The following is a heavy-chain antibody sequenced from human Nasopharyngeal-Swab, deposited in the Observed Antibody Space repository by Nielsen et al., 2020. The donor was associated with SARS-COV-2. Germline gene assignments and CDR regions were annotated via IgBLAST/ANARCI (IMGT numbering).Heavy chain of an antibody. Sequence: GESLKISCAASGFTFSNAWMSWVRQAPGKGPEWVGRIKSKTDGGTTDYAAPVKGRFTISRDDSKNTLYLQMNSLKTEDTAVYYCTTGSGQLVISDYYYYMDVWGKGTTVTVSS. V-gene: IGHV3-15*01. CDR2: IKSKTDGGTT. CDR1: GFTFSNAW. CDR3: TTGSGQLVISDYYYYMDV. J-gene: IGHJ6*03. D-gene: IGHD6-6*01.